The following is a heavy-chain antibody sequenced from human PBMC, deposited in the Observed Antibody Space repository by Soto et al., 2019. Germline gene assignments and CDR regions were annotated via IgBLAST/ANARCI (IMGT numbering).Heavy chain of an antibody. CDR1: GDSITTNGYY. CDR2: VYWTGST. D-gene: IGHD2-8*01. V-gene: IGHV4-39*01. J-gene: IGHJ4*02. CDR3: ARSHYTNGHLIDY. Sequence: SETLSLTCSVSGDSITTNGYYWGWIRQPPGKGLQWIGNVYWTGSTFSHPSLTSRVFISVDTSMNEFSLRLTSVTAADTAVYYCARSHYTNGHLIDYWDPATRVTVSS.